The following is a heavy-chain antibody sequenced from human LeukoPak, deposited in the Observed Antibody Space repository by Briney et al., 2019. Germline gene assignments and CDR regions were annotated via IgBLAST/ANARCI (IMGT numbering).Heavy chain of an antibody. CDR3: ARAPTVLVGYCSSASCQADY. D-gene: IGHD2-2*01. Sequence: GGSLRLSCAASGFSFSSYGMHWVRQAPGKGLEWVAFIRYDGSNKYYADSVKGRFTISRDNSKNTLYLQMNSLRAEDTAVYYCARAPTVLVGYCSSASCQADYWGQGTLVTVSS. CDR2: IRYDGSNK. J-gene: IGHJ4*02. V-gene: IGHV3-30*02. CDR1: GFSFSSYG.